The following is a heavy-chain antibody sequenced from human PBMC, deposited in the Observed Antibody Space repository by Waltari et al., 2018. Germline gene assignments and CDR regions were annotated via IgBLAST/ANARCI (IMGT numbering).Heavy chain of an antibody. Sequence: QVQLVESGVGVVQPGRSLRLSCPASGFTFSSYGMHWVRQAPGKGLEWVAVIWYDGSNKYYADSVKGRFTISRDNSKNTLYLQMNSLRAEDTAVYYCARDGSWRAFDIWGQGTMVTVSS. V-gene: IGHV3-33*01. CDR1: GFTFSSYG. D-gene: IGHD6-13*01. CDR2: IWYDGSNK. J-gene: IGHJ3*02. CDR3: ARDGSWRAFDI.